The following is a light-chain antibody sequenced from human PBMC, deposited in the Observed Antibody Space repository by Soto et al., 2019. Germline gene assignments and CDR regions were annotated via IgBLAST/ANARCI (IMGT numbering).Light chain of an antibody. CDR1: QTIGTS. Sequence: EIVLTQSPATLSLSPGQRATLFCRASQTIGTSLAWYQQKSGQAPRLLIYDAFNRATGIPARFSGGGSGTDFTLTVSSLEPEDFAVYYCQQRSKWPPTFGQGTKLEI. CDR2: DAF. J-gene: IGKJ2*01. CDR3: QQRSKWPPT. V-gene: IGKV3-11*01.